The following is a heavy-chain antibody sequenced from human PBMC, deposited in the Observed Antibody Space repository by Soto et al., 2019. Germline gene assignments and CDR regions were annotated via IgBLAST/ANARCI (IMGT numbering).Heavy chain of an antibody. Sequence: GGSLRLSCAASGFTFSSYAMHWVRQAPGKGLEWVAVISYDGSNKYYADSVKGRFTISRDNSKNTLYLQMNSLRAEDTAVYYCARDREGSSWSPIIYYYYGMDVWGQGTTVTVSS. CDR3: ARDREGSSWSPIIYYYYGMDV. CDR1: GFTFSSYA. J-gene: IGHJ6*02. V-gene: IGHV3-30-3*01. D-gene: IGHD6-13*01. CDR2: ISYDGSNK.